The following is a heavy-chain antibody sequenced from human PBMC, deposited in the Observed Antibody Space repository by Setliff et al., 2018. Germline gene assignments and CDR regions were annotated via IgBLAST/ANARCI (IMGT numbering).Heavy chain of an antibody. CDR2: IHPTEGA. CDR3: SRGQDNSKVGHD. D-gene: IGHD1-20*01. J-gene: IGHJ4*02. Sequence: PSETLSLTCAVDRGSFSNFYLTWIRQSPGKGLEWIGEIHPTEGAKYNPSLQSRVTMSVDTSSKQHSLKLNSVTAADTAMYSCSRGQDNSKVGHDWGQGTLVTVSS. CDR1: RGSFSNFY. V-gene: IGHV4-34*01.